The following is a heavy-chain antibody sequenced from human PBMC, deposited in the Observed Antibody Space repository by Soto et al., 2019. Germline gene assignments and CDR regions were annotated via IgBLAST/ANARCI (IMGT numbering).Heavy chain of an antibody. V-gene: IGHV3-30*18. D-gene: IGHD2-21*01. J-gene: IGHJ6*02. Sequence: PGGSLRLSCAASGFTFSSYGMHWVRQAPGKGLEWGAVISYDGSNKYYADSVKGRFTISRDNFKNTLYLQMNSLRAEDTAVYYCAKVRGVVYYYGMDVWGQGTTVTVSS. CDR2: ISYDGSNK. CDR3: AKVRGVVYYYGMDV. CDR1: GFTFSSYG.